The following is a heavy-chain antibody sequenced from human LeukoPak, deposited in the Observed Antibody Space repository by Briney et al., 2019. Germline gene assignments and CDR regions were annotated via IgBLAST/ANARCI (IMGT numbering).Heavy chain of an antibody. J-gene: IGHJ5*02. V-gene: IGHV4-59*01. CDR1: GCSISSYY. Sequence: PSETLSLTCTVSGCSISSYYWSWIRQPPGKGLEWIGYIYYSGSTNYNPSLKSRVTISVDTSKNQFSLKLSSVTAADTAVYYCARAGLWSRGNWFDPWGQGTLVTVSS. CDR3: ARAGLWSRGNWFDP. CDR2: IYYSGST. D-gene: IGHD3-10*01.